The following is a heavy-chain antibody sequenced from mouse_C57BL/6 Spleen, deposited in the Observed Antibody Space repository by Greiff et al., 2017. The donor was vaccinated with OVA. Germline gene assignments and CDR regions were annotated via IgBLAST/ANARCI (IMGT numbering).Heavy chain of an antibody. CDR3: ARDSSGYRFAY. V-gene: IGHV1-80*01. J-gene: IGHJ3*01. D-gene: IGHD3-2*02. CDR2: IYPGDGDT. Sequence: QVQLKESGAELVKPGASVKISCKASGYAFSSYWMNWVKQRPGQGLEWIGQIYPGDGDTNYNGKFKGKATLTADKSSSTAYMQLSSLTSEDSAVYFCARDSSGYRFAYWGQGTLVTVSA. CDR1: GYAFSSYW.